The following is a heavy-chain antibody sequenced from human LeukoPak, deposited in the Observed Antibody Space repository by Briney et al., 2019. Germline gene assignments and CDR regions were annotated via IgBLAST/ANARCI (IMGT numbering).Heavy chain of an antibody. D-gene: IGHD2-2*01. CDR1: GFTFSSYA. Sequence: QPGRSLRLSCAASGFTFSSYAMSWVRQAPGKGLEWVSAISGSGGSTYYADSVKGRFTISRDNSKNTLYLQMNSLRAEDTAVYYCAKDLLSCSSTSCYHDYWGQGTLVTVSS. V-gene: IGHV3-23*01. CDR3: AKDLLSCSSTSCYHDY. CDR2: ISGSGGST. J-gene: IGHJ4*02.